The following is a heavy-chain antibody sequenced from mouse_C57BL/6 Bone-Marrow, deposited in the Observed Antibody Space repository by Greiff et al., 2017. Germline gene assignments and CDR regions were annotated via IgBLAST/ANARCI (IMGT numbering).Heavy chain of an antibody. D-gene: IGHD2-4*01. CDR3: ATSYDDDSYYFDD. J-gene: IGHJ2*01. V-gene: IGHV1-64*01. Sequence: VQLQQPGAELVKPGASVKLSCKASGYTFTSYWMHWVKQRPGQGLEWIGMIHPNSGSTNYNEKFKSKATLTVDKSSSTAYMQLSSLTSEDSAVYYCATSYDDDSYYFDDWGQGTTLTVSS. CDR1: GYTFTSYW. CDR2: IHPNSGST.